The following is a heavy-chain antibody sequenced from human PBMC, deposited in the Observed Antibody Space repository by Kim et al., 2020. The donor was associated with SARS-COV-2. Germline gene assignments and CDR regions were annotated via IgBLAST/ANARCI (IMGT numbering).Heavy chain of an antibody. J-gene: IGHJ4*02. Sequence: SETLSLTCAVYGGSFSGYYWSWIRQPPGKGLEWIGEINHSGSTNYNPSLKSRVTISVDTSKNQFSLKLSSVTAADTAVYYCARGIYTPPRFSTGVRGVISRVGFDYWGQGTLVTVSS. CDR3: ARGIYTPPRFSTGVRGVISRVGFDY. CDR2: INHSGST. V-gene: IGHV4-34*01. CDR1: GGSFSGYY. D-gene: IGHD3-10*01.